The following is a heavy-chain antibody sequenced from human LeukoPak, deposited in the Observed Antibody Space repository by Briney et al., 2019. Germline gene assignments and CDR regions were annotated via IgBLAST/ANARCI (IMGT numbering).Heavy chain of an antibody. CDR3: AKAPVTSCRGAFCYPLDS. D-gene: IGHD2-15*01. CDR2: IRHDGSNK. V-gene: IGHV3-30*02. Sequence: PGGSLRLSCAASGFTFSSYGMHWVRQAPGKGLEWVAFIRHDGSNKYYADSVKGRFTISRDNSKNTLYLQMNNLRTEDAAIYYCAKAPVTSCRGAFCYPLDSWGQGTLVTVSS. J-gene: IGHJ4*02. CDR1: GFTFSSYG.